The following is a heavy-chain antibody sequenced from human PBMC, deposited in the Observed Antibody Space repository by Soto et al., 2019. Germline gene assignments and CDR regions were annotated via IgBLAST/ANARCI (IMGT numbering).Heavy chain of an antibody. J-gene: IGHJ4*02. CDR2: ISRRGSIT. CDR1: GFTFSDYY. V-gene: IGHV3-11*01. Sequence: PGGTLRLSCAASGFTFSDYYINWIRQAPGKGLEWVSYISRRGSITYYADSVKGRFTTSRDNAKNSPYLQMNSLTAEDTAVYCCARERAGDAGWLAYWGRGTLVTVSS. D-gene: IGHD3-16*01. CDR3: ARERAGDAGWLAY.